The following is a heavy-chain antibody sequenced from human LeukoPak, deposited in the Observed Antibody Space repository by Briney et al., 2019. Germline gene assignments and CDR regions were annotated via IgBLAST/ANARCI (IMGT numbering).Heavy chain of an antibody. Sequence: PGGSLRLSCAAAGFNFSNYWMIWVRQAPGKGLEWVANINQDGSQRDYVDSVKGRFTISRNNARNSLYLQMKSLRAEDTAVYYCAREYHGFDYWGQGTLVTVSS. J-gene: IGHJ4*02. D-gene: IGHD1-14*01. V-gene: IGHV3-7*05. CDR1: GFNFSNYW. CDR3: AREYHGFDY. CDR2: INQDGSQR.